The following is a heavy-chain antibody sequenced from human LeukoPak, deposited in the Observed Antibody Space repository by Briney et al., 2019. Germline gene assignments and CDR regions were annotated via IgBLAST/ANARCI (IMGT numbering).Heavy chain of an antibody. J-gene: IGHJ4*02. D-gene: IGHD3-9*01. CDR1: GFTFSSYA. CDR3: AKATYYDILTGYYRATILFDY. Sequence: GGSLRLSCAASGFTFSSYAMSWVRQAPGKGLEWVSAISGSGGSTYYADSVKGRFTISRDNSKNTPYLQMNSLRAEDTAVYYCAKATYYDILTGYYRATILFDYWGQGTLVTVSS. V-gene: IGHV3-23*01. CDR2: ISGSGGST.